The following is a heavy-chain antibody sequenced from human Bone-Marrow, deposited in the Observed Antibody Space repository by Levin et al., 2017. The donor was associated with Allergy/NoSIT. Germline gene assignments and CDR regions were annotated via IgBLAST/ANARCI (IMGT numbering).Heavy chain of an antibody. J-gene: IGHJ6*02. V-gene: IGHV4-59*01. CDR2: IYWSGST. CDR1: GGSISSYY. CDR3: ARERLYDVMTGNYYDYGIDV. Sequence: PSETLSLTCSVSGGSISSYYWSWIRQPPGKGLEWIGNIYWSGSTNYNPSLKSGVTISVDTAKNQFSLKVTSVTAADTAVYYCARERLYDVMTGNYYDYGIDVWGQGATVIVSS. D-gene: IGHD3-9*01.